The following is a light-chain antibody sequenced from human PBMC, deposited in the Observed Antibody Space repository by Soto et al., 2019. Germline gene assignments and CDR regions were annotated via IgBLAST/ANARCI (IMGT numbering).Light chain of an antibody. J-gene: IGKJ2*01. CDR1: QSVSNNY. V-gene: IGKV3-20*01. Sequence: ESVLTQSPGTLSLSPGERATLSCRASQSVSNNYLAWCQQKPGQAPRLLIYGASTRATGIPDRFSGSGSGTDFTLPISRLEPEDFAVYYCQQYGSSPYTFGQGTKVDIK. CDR2: GAS. CDR3: QQYGSSPYT.